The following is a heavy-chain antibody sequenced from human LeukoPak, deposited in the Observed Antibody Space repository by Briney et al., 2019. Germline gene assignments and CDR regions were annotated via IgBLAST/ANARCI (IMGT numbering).Heavy chain of an antibody. CDR2: VKQDGSEK. J-gene: IGHJ4*02. Sequence: GGSLRLSCAASGFTFSIYWMSWVRQAPGKGLEWVANVKQDGSEKYYVDSVKGRFTISRDNAKNSLYLQMNSLRAEDTAVYYCARADYDFWSGYYTPYYYFDYWGQGTLVTVSS. D-gene: IGHD3-3*01. CDR3: ARADYDFWSGYYTPYYYFDY. CDR1: GFTFSIYW. V-gene: IGHV3-7*04.